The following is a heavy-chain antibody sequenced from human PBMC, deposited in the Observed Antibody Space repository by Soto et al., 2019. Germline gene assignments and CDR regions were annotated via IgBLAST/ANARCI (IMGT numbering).Heavy chain of an antibody. D-gene: IGHD6-19*01. CDR3: ARLYSRGWYEGDY. Sequence: QVQLVESGGGVVQPGRSLRLSCAASGFTFSSYAMHWVRQAPGKGLEWVAVISYDGSNKYYADSVKGRFTISRDNSKNTLYLQMNSLRAEDTAVYYCARLYSRGWYEGDYWGQGTLVTVSS. CDR1: GFTFSSYA. CDR2: ISYDGSNK. J-gene: IGHJ4*02. V-gene: IGHV3-30-3*01.